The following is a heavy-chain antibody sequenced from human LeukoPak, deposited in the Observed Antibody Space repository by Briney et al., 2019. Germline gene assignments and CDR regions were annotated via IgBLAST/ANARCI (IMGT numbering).Heavy chain of an antibody. CDR1: GFTFDDYG. V-gene: IGHV3-20*04. Sequence: PGGSLRLSCAASGFTFDDYGMSWVRQAPGKGLEWVSGINWNGGSTGYADSVKGRFTISRDNAKNSLYLQMNSLRAEDTAVYYCAREWGYDILTGYYPGYFDYWGQGTLVTVSS. D-gene: IGHD3-9*01. J-gene: IGHJ4*02. CDR2: INWNGGST. CDR3: AREWGYDILTGYYPGYFDY.